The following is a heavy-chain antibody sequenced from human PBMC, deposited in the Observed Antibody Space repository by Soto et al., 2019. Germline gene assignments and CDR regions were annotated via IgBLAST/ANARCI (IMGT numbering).Heavy chain of an antibody. J-gene: IGHJ5*02. Sequence: ASVKVSCKVSGYTLTELSMHWVRQAPGKGLEWMGGFDPEDGETIYAQKFQGRVTMTEDTSTDTAYMELSSLRSEDTAVYYCATALGYCSSTSCYTGWSDPWGQGTLVTVSS. D-gene: IGHD2-2*02. V-gene: IGHV1-24*01. CDR3: ATALGYCSSTSCYTGWSDP. CDR2: FDPEDGET. CDR1: GYTLTELS.